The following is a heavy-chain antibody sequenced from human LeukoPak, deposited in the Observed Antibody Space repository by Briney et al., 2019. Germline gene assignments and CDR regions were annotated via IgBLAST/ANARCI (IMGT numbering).Heavy chain of an antibody. V-gene: IGHV4-34*01. CDR2: INHSGGT. CDR3: ATRDV. CDR1: GGSFSNYY. J-gene: IGHJ6*02. Sequence: PSETLSLTCAVYGGSFSNYYWSWIRQAPGKGLEWIGEINHSGGTNYNPSLKSRVTISVGTSKNQFSLKLTSVTAADTAGYYCATRDVWGQGTTVTVSS.